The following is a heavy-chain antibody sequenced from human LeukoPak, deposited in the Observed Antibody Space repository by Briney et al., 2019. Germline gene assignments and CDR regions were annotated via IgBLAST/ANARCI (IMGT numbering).Heavy chain of an antibody. CDR3: ARRDDFDI. Sequence: SGGSLSLSCAAEGFTFSSYWMGCDRQAAGEGLEWVANIKQDGSEKYYVDSVKGRFTISRDNAKNSLYLQMNSLRVEDTAMYYCARRDDFDIWGQGTLVTVSS. CDR1: GFTFSSYW. CDR2: IKQDGSEK. V-gene: IGHV3-7*01. J-gene: IGHJ3*02.